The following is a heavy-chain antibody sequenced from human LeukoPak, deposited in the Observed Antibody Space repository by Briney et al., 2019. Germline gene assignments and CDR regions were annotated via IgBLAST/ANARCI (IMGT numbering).Heavy chain of an antibody. D-gene: IGHD3-10*01. V-gene: IGHV4-30-4*08. J-gene: IGHJ4*02. CDR1: GGSISSGDYY. CDR3: ARGRSLLDY. Sequence: SQTLSLTCTVSGGSISSGDYYWSWIRQPPGKGLEWIGYIYYSGSTYYNLSLKSRVTISVDTSKNQFSLKLSSVTSAETAVYYCARGRSLLDYWGQGTMVTVSS. CDR2: IYYSGST.